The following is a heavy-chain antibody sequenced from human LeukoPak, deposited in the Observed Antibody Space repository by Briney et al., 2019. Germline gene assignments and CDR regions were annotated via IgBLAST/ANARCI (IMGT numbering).Heavy chain of an antibody. CDR1: GGSISSGSYY. CDR3: ARHSGYSSSWYAY. V-gene: IGHV4-61*01. CDR2: IYYSGST. Sequence: PSQTLSLTCTVSGGSISSGSYYWSWIRQPPGKGLEWIGYIYYSGSTNYNPSLKSRVTISVDTSKNQFSLKLSSVTAADTAVYYCARHSGYSSSWYAYWGQGTLVTVSS. J-gene: IGHJ4*02. D-gene: IGHD6-13*01.